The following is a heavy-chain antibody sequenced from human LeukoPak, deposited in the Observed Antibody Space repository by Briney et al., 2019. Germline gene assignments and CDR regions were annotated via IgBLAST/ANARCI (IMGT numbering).Heavy chain of an antibody. CDR1: GGSISSGGYY. V-gene: IGHV4-30-2*01. CDR3: ATVAAAAQDDAFDI. CDR2: IYHSGST. D-gene: IGHD6-13*01. Sequence: PSQTLSLTCTVSGGSISSGGYYWSWIRQPPGKGLEWIGYIYHSGSTYYNPSLKSRVTISVDRSKNQFSLKLSSVTAADTAVYYCATVAAAAQDDAFDIWGQGTMVTVSS. J-gene: IGHJ3*02.